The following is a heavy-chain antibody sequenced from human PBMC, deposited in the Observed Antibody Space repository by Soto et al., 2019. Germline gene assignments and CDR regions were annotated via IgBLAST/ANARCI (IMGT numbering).Heavy chain of an antibody. CDR3: ASAMKYSYGYY. J-gene: IGHJ4*02. V-gene: IGHV5-51*01. D-gene: IGHD5-18*01. CDR2: IYASDSDT. Sequence: ESLKISRKGSGDTFISYSIGWVLQMPGKGLEWMGLIYASDSDTRYSPSFQGQVTISVDKSISTAYLQWSSLKASDTAIYYCASAMKYSYGYYWGQGTLVTVSS. CDR1: GDTFISYS.